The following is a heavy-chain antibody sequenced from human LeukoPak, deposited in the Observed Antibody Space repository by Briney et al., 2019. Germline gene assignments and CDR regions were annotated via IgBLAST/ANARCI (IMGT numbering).Heavy chain of an antibody. V-gene: IGHV1-18*04. CDR1: GYTFTSYY. D-gene: IGHD6-19*01. CDR3: ARAIAVAGYNDY. CDR2: ISAYNGNT. J-gene: IGHJ4*02. Sequence: ASVKVSCKASGYTFTSYYMHWVRQAPGQGLEWMGWISAYNGNTNYAQKLQGRVTMTTDTSTSTAYKELRSLRSDDTAVYYCARAIAVAGYNDYWGQGTLVTVSS.